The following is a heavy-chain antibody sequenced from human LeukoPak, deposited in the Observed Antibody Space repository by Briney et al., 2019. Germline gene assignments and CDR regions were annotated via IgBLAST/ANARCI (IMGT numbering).Heavy chain of an antibody. Sequence: SETLSLTCTVSGGSFTNYYWSWIRQPPGKGLEWIGYIYYSGSTNYNPSLKSRVTISVDTSTNQFSLKLSSVTAADTAVYYCARVTSSGYYYDWFDPWGQGTLVTVSS. V-gene: IGHV4-59*01. CDR3: ARVTSSGYYYDWFDP. CDR1: GGSFTNYY. D-gene: IGHD3-22*01. CDR2: IYYSGST. J-gene: IGHJ5*02.